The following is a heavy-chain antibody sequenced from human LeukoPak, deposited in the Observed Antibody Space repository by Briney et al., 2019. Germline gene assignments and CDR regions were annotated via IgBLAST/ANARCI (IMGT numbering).Heavy chain of an antibody. V-gene: IGHV4-39*01. CDR1: GGSIKRDNYY. J-gene: IGHJ4*02. D-gene: IGHD4-11*01. CDR2: IYSTGST. Sequence: TSETLSLTCTVSGGSIKRDNYYWGWIRRSPGKGLQWIGNIYSTGSTYYNPSLKSRVTISVDTSHNQFSLRLKSLTATDTAVYYCARADYSDLPGFDYWGQGTLVTVSS. CDR3: ARADYSDLPGFDY.